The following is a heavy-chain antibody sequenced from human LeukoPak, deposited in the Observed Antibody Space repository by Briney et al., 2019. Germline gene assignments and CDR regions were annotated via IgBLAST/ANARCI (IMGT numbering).Heavy chain of an antibody. CDR3: ARADSSSWLDAFDI. CDR2: ISYNGNQ. Sequence: GGSLRLSCAASGFTFVNYGFHWVRQAPVKALEWVAFISYNGNQKYGDSVKGRFTISRDNSKNTLYLQMNSLRAEDTAVYYCARADSSSWLDAFDIWGQGTMVTVSS. J-gene: IGHJ3*02. CDR1: GFTFVNYG. V-gene: IGHV3-30-3*01. D-gene: IGHD6-13*01.